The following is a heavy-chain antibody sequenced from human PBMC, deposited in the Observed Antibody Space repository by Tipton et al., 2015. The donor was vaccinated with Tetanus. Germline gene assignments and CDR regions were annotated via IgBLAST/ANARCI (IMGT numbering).Heavy chain of an antibody. Sequence: TLSLTCTVSGASIRGGTFYWGWIRQPPGKGLEWIGGIYESGDTYYIPSLKSRVTISVDTSTNHFSLTLNSMAAADTGVYYCARHQSGFFTPFDYWGQGKLVTVSS. CDR3: ARHQSGFFTPFDY. CDR2: IYESGDT. J-gene: IGHJ4*02. CDR1: GASIRGGTFY. V-gene: IGHV4-39*01. D-gene: IGHD3-3*01.